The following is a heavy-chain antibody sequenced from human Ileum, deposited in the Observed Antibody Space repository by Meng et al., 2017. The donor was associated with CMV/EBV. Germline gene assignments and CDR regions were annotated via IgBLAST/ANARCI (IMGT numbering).Heavy chain of an antibody. Sequence: QVQLQQWVSGLLKPSETLSLTCEISGGSFSGHYGSWIRQTPGKELEWIGEINHRGDPDYNPSLNGRVTISVDTSKKQVSLKLRSVTAADTAIYYCARGLDNYYDLTWGQGILVTVSS. D-gene: IGHD3-22*01. CDR2: INHRGDP. CDR1: GGSFSGHY. J-gene: IGHJ5*02. V-gene: IGHV4-34*01. CDR3: ARGLDNYYDLT.